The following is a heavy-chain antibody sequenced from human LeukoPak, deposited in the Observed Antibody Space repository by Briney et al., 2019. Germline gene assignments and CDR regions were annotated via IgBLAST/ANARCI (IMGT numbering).Heavy chain of an antibody. CDR2: IKSKTDGGTT. J-gene: IGHJ4*02. Sequence: GGPLRLSCAASGFTFSNAWMSWVRQAPGKGLEWVGRIKSKTDGGTTDYAAPVKGRFTISRDDSKNTLYLQMNSLKTEDTAVYYCTTSYYDYVWGSYRYQKYYFDYWGQGTLVTVSS. CDR1: GFTFSNAW. V-gene: IGHV3-15*01. D-gene: IGHD3-16*02. CDR3: TTSYYDYVWGSYRYQKYYFDY.